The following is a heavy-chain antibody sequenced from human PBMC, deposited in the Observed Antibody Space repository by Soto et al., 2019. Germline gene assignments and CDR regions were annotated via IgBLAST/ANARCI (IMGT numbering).Heavy chain of an antibody. J-gene: IGHJ4*02. CDR2: IYPGDSDT. V-gene: IGHV5-51*01. Sequence: PGESLKISCKGSGYTFTSYWIGWVRQMPGEGLEWLGVIYPGDSDTRYSPSFQGQVTISADKSINTAYLQWGSLKASDSAIYYCARSAGNAGRFSEDWGKGTLVTVSS. CDR1: GYTFTSYW. D-gene: IGHD2-15*01. CDR3: ARSAGNAGRFSED.